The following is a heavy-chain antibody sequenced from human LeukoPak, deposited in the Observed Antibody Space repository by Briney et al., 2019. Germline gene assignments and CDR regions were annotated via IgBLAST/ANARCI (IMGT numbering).Heavy chain of an antibody. CDR3: AGGDDYGNNHPNY. CDR2: INPSGGST. CDR1: GYTFTGHY. D-gene: IGHD4-17*01. J-gene: IGHJ4*02. V-gene: IGHV1-46*01. Sequence: TSVNLSCQPSGYTFTGHYIHLVLQPPGQRLESIAIINPSGGSTNYAQKFQGRVTMTRDMSTSTVYMELSSLRSEDTAIYYCAGGDDYGNNHPNYWGQGTLVSVSS.